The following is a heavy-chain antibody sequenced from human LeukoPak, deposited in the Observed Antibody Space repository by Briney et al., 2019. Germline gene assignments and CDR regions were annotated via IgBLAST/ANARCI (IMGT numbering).Heavy chain of an antibody. CDR3: ARHAGYLDSSGSYYDVFDI. CDR2: IYNSGNI. V-gene: IGHV4-59*08. D-gene: IGHD3-22*01. Sequence: SETLSLTCSVSGDSIRSHYWSWVRQPPGKGLEWIGHIYNSGNINKNPFLTTRVIISQDTSQNQFSLKLSSVTAADTAVYYCARHAGYLDSSGSYYDVFDIWGQGTMVTVSS. J-gene: IGHJ3*02. CDR1: GDSIRSHY.